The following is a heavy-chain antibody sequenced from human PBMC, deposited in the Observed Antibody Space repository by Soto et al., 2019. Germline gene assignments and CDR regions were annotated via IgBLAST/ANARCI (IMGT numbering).Heavy chain of an antibody. V-gene: IGHV1-18*01. CDR1: GYSFTSYG. J-gene: IGHJ6*02. CDR2: ISPYNGST. D-gene: IGHD1-1*01. CDR3: GRCRTDSYAMDV. Sequence: ASVKVSCKASGYSFTSYGIAWVRQVPGQGPEWMGWISPYNGSTNYAQNVQGRVVMTTDIYTNIVYLELRSLRSDDTAMYYCGRCRTDSYAMDVSGQRTTVTLCS.